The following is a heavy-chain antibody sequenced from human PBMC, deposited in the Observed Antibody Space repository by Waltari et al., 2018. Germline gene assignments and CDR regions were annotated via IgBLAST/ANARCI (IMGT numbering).Heavy chain of an antibody. V-gene: IGHV4-38-2*01. CDR1: GYSISSGYY. D-gene: IGHD3-10*01. J-gene: IGHJ4*02. CDR3: AGTDAIPHRGDY. CDR2: IYHSGST. Sequence: QVQLQESGPGLVKPSETLSLTCAVSGYSISSGYYWGWIRQPPGKGLEWIGSIYHSGSTYYNPSLKRRATISVDTSKNQFSLKLSSVTAADTAVYYCAGTDAIPHRGDYWGQGTLVTVSS.